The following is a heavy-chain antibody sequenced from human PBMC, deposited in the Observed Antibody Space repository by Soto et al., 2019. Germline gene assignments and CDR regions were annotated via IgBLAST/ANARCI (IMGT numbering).Heavy chain of an antibody. CDR3: ARHFKSGQIDF. J-gene: IGHJ4*02. Sequence: PSETLSLTCTVSGGSISSSYYYWGWIRQPPGKGLEWIGTFYYSANTYYNPSLKSRVTISVDTSGNHFSLQLSSVTAADTAVYYCARHFKSGQIDFWGQGTLVTVSS. CDR2: FYYSANT. CDR1: GGSISSSYYY. V-gene: IGHV4-39*01.